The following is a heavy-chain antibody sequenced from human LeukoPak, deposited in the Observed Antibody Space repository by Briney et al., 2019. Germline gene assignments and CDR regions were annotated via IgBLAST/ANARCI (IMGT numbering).Heavy chain of an antibody. CDR3: AKAQHRGQWLPLSDY. CDR1: GFTFSTYW. D-gene: IGHD6-19*01. Sequence: PGGSLRLSCAASGFTFSTYWMSWVRQAPGKGLEWVANIKQDGSEKYYVDSVKGRFTISRDNAKNSLYLQMNSLRAGDTAVYYCAKAQHRGQWLPLSDYWGQGTLVTVSS. CDR2: IKQDGSEK. J-gene: IGHJ4*02. V-gene: IGHV3-7*03.